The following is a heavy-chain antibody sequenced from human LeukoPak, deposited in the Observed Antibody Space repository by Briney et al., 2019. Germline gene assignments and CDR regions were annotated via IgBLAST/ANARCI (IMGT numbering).Heavy chain of an antibody. CDR3: ARANNWNYALGY. CDR1: GDTFIRYG. V-gene: IGHV1-18*01. CDR2: ISTGNGNI. J-gene: IGHJ4*02. D-gene: IGHD1-7*01. Sequence: ASVKVSCKASGDTFIRYGISWVRQAPGQGLEWMGWISTGNGNINYGQKFQGRVTMTTDTSTGTAYMELRSLGSDDTAMYYCARANNWNYALGYWGQGTLVTVSS.